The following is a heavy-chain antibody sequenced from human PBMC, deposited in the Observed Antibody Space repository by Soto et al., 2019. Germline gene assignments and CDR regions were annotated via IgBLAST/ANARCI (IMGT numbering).Heavy chain of an antibody. Sequence: SETLSLTCTVSGGSISSGCYYWSWIRQHPGKGLEWIGYIYYSGSTYYNPSLKSRVTISVDTSKNQFSLKLSSVTAADTAVYYCARVNYGDYDYYYGMDVWGQGTTVTVS. CDR1: GGSISSGCYY. D-gene: IGHD4-17*01. J-gene: IGHJ6*02. V-gene: IGHV4-31*03. CDR3: ARVNYGDYDYYYGMDV. CDR2: IYYSGST.